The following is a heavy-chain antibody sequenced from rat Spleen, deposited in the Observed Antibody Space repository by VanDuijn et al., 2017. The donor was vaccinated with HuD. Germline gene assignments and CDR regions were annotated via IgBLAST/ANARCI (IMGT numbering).Heavy chain of an antibody. D-gene: IGHD1-1*01. CDR1: GFTFSNYA. CDR2: IIYDGSST. J-gene: IGHJ2*01. CDR3: AKAPYYYSGGEGYFDY. Sequence: EVQLVESGGGLVQPGRSLKLSCAASGFTFSNYAMAWVRQSPKKGLEWVATIIYDGSSTYYRDSVKGRFTISRDNAKNTLYLQMDSLRSEDTATYYCAKAPYYYSGGEGYFDYWGQGVMVTVSS. V-gene: IGHV5-7*01.